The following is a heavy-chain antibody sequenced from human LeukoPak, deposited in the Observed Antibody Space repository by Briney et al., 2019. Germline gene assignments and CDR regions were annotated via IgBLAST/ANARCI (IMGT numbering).Heavy chain of an antibody. CDR1: GGSISSSSYY. J-gene: IGHJ4*02. CDR2: INHSGST. Sequence: SETLSLTCTVSGGSISSSSYYWGWIRQPPGKGLEWIGEINHSGSTNYNPSLESRVTISVDTSKNQFSLKLSSVTAADTAVYYCARGKFYRTYSSSWYGPPCFLDYWGQGTLVTVSS. V-gene: IGHV4-39*07. D-gene: IGHD6-13*01. CDR3: ARGKFYRTYSSSWYGPPCFLDY.